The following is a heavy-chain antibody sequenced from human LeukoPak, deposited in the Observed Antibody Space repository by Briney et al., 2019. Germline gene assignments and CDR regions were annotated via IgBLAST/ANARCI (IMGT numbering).Heavy chain of an antibody. Sequence: GASVKVSCKASGYTFTSYGISWVRQAPGQGLEWMGIINPSGGSTSYAQKFQGRVTMTRDTSTSTVYMELSSLRSEDTAVYYCARDRLAAAGAYYYYYMDVWGKGTTVTISS. CDR2: INPSGGST. V-gene: IGHV1-46*01. CDR1: GYTFTSYG. CDR3: ARDRLAAAGAYYYYYMDV. J-gene: IGHJ6*03. D-gene: IGHD6-13*01.